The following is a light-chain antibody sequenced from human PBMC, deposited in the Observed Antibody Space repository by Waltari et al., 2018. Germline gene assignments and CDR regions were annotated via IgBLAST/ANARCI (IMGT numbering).Light chain of an antibody. J-gene: IGKJ5*01. Sequence: EIVLTQSPATLSLSPGERATLSCRASQSVRSYLAWYQQKSGQAPRLLIYDASNRATGIPARFSGSGSGTDFTLTSSSLEPEDFAVYYCQQRGNWPRITFGQGTRLEMK. CDR1: QSVRSY. CDR2: DAS. V-gene: IGKV3-11*01. CDR3: QQRGNWPRIT.